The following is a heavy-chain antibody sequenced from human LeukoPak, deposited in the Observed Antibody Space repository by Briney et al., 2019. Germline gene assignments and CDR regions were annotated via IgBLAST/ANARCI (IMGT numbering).Heavy chain of an antibody. CDR3: VKGHYEYSSSPDFDY. D-gene: IGHD6-6*01. J-gene: IGHJ4*02. V-gene: IGHV3-64D*06. CDR2: ISSNGGST. Sequence: GGSLRLSCAASGFTFSSYAMHWVRQAPGKGLEYVSAISSNGGSTYCADSVKGRFTISRDNSKNTLYLQMSSLRAEDTAVYYCVKGHYEYSSSPDFDYWGQGTLVTVSS. CDR1: GFTFSSYA.